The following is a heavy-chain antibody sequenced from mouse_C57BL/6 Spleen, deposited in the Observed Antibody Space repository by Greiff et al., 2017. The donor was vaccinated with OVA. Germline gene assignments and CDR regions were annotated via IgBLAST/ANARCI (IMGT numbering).Heavy chain of an antibody. D-gene: IGHD1-1*01. CDR2: ISYSGST. Sequence: DVQLQESGPGLAKPSQTLSLTCSVTGYSITSDYWNWIRKFPGNKLEYMGYISYSGSTYYNPSLKRQISITRDTSKNQNYLQLNSVTTEDTATYYCARYVTTVVGWYCGVWGTGTTVTVSS. V-gene: IGHV3-8*01. J-gene: IGHJ1*03. CDR3: ARYVTTVVGWYCGV. CDR1: GYSITSDY.